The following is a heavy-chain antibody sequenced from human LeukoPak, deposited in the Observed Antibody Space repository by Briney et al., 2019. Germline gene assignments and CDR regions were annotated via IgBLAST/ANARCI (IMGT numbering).Heavy chain of an antibody. CDR3: VREQPGDGWSGFDY. J-gene: IGHJ4*02. CDR1: GFTFSSIS. V-gene: IGHV3-21*06. CDR2: ISPDEETT. Sequence: GGSLRLSCEASGFTFSSISMNWVRQAPGKGLEWVSSISPDEETTYHADSVKGRFTTSRDNAKSSLYLQMSSLTSEDTAVYFCVREQPGDGWSGFDYWGQGTLVTVSS. D-gene: IGHD6-19*01.